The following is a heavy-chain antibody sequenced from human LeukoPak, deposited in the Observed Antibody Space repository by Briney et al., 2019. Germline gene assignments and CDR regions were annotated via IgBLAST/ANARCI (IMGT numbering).Heavy chain of an antibody. J-gene: IGHJ6*03. V-gene: IGHV3-30*02. CDR2: IRYDGSNK. CDR1: GFTFSSYG. Sequence: GGSLRLSCAASGFTFSSYGMHWVRQAPGKGLEWVAFIRYDGSNKYYADSVKGRFTISRDNSKNTLYLQMNSLRAEDTAVYYCAKELGYYSGGSCYSSYYYYMDVWGKGTTVTVSS. CDR3: AKELGYYSGGSCYSSYYYYMDV. D-gene: IGHD2-15*01.